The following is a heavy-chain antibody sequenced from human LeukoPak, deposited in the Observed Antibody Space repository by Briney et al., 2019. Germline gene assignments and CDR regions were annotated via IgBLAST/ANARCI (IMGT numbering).Heavy chain of an antibody. Sequence: GGSLRLSCAASGFTFSSYSMYWVRQAPGKGLEWVSSISSSSSYIYYADSVKGRFTISRDNAKNSLYLQMNSLRAEDTAVYYCAQSLVVPAAMSLDYWGQGTLVTVSS. D-gene: IGHD2-2*01. CDR3: AQSLVVPAAMSLDY. CDR1: GFTFSSYS. J-gene: IGHJ4*02. V-gene: IGHV3-21*01. CDR2: ISSSSSYI.